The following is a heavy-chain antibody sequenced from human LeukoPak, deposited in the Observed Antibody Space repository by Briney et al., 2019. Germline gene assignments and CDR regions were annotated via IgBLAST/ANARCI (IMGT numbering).Heavy chain of an antibody. Sequence: GGSLRLSCAASGFTFSSYAMSWVRQAPGKGLEWVSAISGRGGSTYYADSVKGRFTISTDNSKNTLYLQMNSLRAGGTAVYFCAKSSGRDGSLWGQGTLVTVSS. CDR1: GFTFSSYA. J-gene: IGHJ4*02. CDR3: AKSSGRDGSL. D-gene: IGHD5-24*01. CDR2: ISGRGGST. V-gene: IGHV3-23*01.